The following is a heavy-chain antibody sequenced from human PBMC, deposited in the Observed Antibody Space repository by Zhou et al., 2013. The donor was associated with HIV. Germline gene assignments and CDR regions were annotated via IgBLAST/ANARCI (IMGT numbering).Heavy chain of an antibody. CDR3: ARGAQHTIFGSYYYMDV. Sequence: QVLLVQSGAEVKKPGSSVRVSCEASGGTFSGFSISWVRQAPGQGLEWMGGIIPIFEKTNYAERFQGRITITTDDSTGTAFMELTSLTSEDTAIYFCARGAQHTIFGSYYYMDVWGKGTTVTVAS. J-gene: IGHJ6*03. D-gene: IGHD3-3*01. V-gene: IGHV1-69*05. CDR1: GGTFSGFS. CDR2: IIPIFEKT.